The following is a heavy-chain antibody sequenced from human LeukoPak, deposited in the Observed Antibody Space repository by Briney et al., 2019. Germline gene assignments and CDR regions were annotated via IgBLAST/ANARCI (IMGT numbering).Heavy chain of an antibody. J-gene: IGHJ4*02. D-gene: IGHD6-19*01. CDR3: TKDLMTGFSSGWYFAY. CDR2: IYSGGST. V-gene: IGHV3-53*01. Sequence: PGGSLRLSCAASGFTVSNNYMSWVRQAPGKGLEWVSVIYSGGSTHYADSVKGRFTISRDNSEKRLFLQMNSLRPDDSALYYCTKDLMTGFSSGWYFAYWGQGTLVTVSS. CDR1: GFTVSNNY.